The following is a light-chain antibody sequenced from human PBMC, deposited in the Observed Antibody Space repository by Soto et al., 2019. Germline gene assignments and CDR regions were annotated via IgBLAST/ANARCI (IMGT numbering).Light chain of an antibody. J-gene: IGKJ1*01. CDR3: QQLNSYPWT. CDR2: DAS. CDR1: QSVRGY. V-gene: IGKV3-11*01. Sequence: DIVLTQSPATLSLSPGERATLSCRASQSVRGYLAWYQHKPGQAPRLLIYDASNRATGISARFSGSGSGTDFTLTISSLEPEDFATYYCQQLNSYPWTFGQGTKVEIK.